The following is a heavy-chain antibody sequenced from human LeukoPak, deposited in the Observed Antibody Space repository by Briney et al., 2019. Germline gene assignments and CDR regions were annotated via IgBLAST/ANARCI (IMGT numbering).Heavy chain of an antibody. CDR2: IYYSRST. CDR1: GGSISSRSYY. CDR3: ARHGANRQQLVMAFDI. J-gene: IGHJ3*02. Sequence: SETLSLTCTVSGGSISSRSYYWGWIRQPPGRGLEWIGSIYYSRSTNYNPSLKSRVTISIDTSKNQFSLKLNSVTAADTAVYYCARHGANRQQLVMAFDIWGQGTMVTVSS. V-gene: IGHV4-39*01. D-gene: IGHD6-13*01.